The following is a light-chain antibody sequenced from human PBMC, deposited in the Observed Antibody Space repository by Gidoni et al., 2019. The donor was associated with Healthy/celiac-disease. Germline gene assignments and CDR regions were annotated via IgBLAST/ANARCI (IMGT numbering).Light chain of an antibody. CDR1: KLWDKD. V-gene: IGLV3-1*01. J-gene: IGLJ2*01. Sequence: SYVLTPPPSVSVSPGQPASITCSGDKLWDKDACWYPQKPGQSPVLVIYQDSKRTSGIPERFSGSNSGNTATLTISGTQAMDEADYYCQAWDSSTVVFGGGTKRTVL. CDR2: QDS. CDR3: QAWDSSTVV.